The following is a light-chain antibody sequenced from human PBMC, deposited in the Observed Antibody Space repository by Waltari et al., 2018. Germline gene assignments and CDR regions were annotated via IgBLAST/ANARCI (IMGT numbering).Light chain of an antibody. Sequence: EIVLTQSPATLSLSPGERATLSCRASQSVRNYLAWYQQKPGQAPRLLIYDASDRATGIPARLSGSGSGTDFTLTISSLEPEDFAVYYCQQRNSWPLTFGGGTKVEIK. CDR2: DAS. V-gene: IGKV3-11*01. J-gene: IGKJ4*01. CDR3: QQRNSWPLT. CDR1: QSVRNY.